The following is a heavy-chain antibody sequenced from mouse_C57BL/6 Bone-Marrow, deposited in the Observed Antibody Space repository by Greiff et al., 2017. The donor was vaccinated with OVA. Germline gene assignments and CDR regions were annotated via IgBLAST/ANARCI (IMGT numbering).Heavy chain of an antibody. Sequence: EVQLVESGGGLVQPGGSLSLSCAASGFTFTDYYMSWVRQPPGKALEWLGFIRNKANGYTTEYSASVKGRFTISRDNSQSILYLQMNALRAEDSATYYCARYRGYYYFDYWGQGTTLTVSS. CDR1: GFTFTDYY. D-gene: IGHD2-3*01. V-gene: IGHV7-3*01. J-gene: IGHJ2*01. CDR3: ARYRGYYYFDY. CDR2: IRNKANGYTT.